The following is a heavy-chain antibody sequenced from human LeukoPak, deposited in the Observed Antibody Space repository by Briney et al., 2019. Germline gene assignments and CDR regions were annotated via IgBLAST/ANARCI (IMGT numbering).Heavy chain of an antibody. Sequence: GGSLRLSCAASGFTFSSYGMSWVRQAPGKGLEWVSAISGSGGSTYYADSVKGRFTISRDNSKNTLYLQMNSLRAEDTAVYYCAKLGYYYGSGSYQTFDYWGQGTLVTVSS. CDR2: ISGSGGST. V-gene: IGHV3-23*01. D-gene: IGHD3-10*01. CDR1: GFTFSSYG. J-gene: IGHJ4*02. CDR3: AKLGYYYGSGSYQTFDY.